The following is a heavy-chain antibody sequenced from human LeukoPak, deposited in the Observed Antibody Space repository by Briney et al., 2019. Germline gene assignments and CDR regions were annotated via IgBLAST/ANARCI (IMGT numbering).Heavy chain of an antibody. CDR2: IYYSGST. V-gene: IGHV4-59*06. Sequence: SETLSLTCTVSGGSFSSYYWSWIRQPPGKGLEWIGYIYYSGSTYYNPSLKSRVTISVDTSKNQFSLKLSSVTAADTAVYYCARDHYDSTIYYYYGTDVWGQGTTVTVSS. CDR1: GGSFSSYY. CDR3: ARDHYDSTIYYYYGTDV. D-gene: IGHD3-22*01. J-gene: IGHJ6*02.